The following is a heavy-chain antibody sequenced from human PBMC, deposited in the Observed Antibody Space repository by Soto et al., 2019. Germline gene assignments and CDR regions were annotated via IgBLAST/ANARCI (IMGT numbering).Heavy chain of an antibody. J-gene: IGHJ5*01. CDR2: ISYDGSNK. V-gene: IGHV3-30-3*01. CDR1: GFTFSTYA. Sequence: EGALRHSCGASGFTFSTYAMHWGRQAPGKGLEWVAVISYDGSNKNYADSVKGRFTISRDNSKNTLYLQMNSLRAEDTAVYYCATESVNRDCHDSRG. D-gene: IGHD2-21*01. CDR3: ATESVNRDCHDS.